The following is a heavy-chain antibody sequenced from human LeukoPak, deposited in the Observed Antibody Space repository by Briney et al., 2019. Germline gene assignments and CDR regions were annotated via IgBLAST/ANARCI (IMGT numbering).Heavy chain of an antibody. V-gene: IGHV1-2*02. J-gene: IGHJ4*02. CDR3: ARGRGHYVWESYRYTGFDY. CDR2: INPNSGGT. D-gene: IGHD3-16*02. Sequence: ASVKVSCKASGYTFTGYYMHWVRQAPGQGLEWMGWINPNSGGTNYAQKFQGRVTMTTDTSTSTAYMELRSLRSDDTAVYYCARGRGHYVWESYRYTGFDYWGQGTLVTVSS. CDR1: GYTFTGYY.